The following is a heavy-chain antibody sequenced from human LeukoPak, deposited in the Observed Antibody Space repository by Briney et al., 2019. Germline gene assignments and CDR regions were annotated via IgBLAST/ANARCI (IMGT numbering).Heavy chain of an antibody. Sequence: SQTLSLTCTVSGGSISSGSYYWSWVRQPAGKGLEWIGRIYTSGSTNYNPSLKSRVTISVDTSKNQFSLKLSSVTAADTAVYYCARSGGYCSSTSCYPDYWGQGTLVTVSS. J-gene: IGHJ4*02. CDR3: ARSGGYCSSTSCYPDY. CDR1: GGSISSGSYY. CDR2: IYTSGST. D-gene: IGHD2-2*01. V-gene: IGHV4-61*02.